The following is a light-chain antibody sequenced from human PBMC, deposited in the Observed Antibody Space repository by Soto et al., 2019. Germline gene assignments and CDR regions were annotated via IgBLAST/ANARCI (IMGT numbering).Light chain of an antibody. CDR3: QQCGSSPS. Sequence: EIVLTQSPGTLSLSPGERATLSCRASQSVSSSYLAWYQQKPGQAPRLHIYDTSSRATGIPDRFSGSGSGTDFTLDNSRVEPEDGAVYYCQQCGSSPSFGQGTKVELK. CDR2: DTS. J-gene: IGKJ1*01. CDR1: QSVSSSY. V-gene: IGKV3-20*01.